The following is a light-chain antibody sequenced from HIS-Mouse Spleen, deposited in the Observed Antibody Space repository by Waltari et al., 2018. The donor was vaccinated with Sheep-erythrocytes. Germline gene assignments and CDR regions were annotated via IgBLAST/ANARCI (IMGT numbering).Light chain of an antibody. V-gene: IGLV2-23*01. J-gene: IGLJ3*02. CDR2: EGS. Sequence: QSALTQPASVSGSPGQSITISCTGTSSDVGSYNLVSWYQQHPGKAPKLMIYEGSKRPSGVSNRFSGPNSGNTASLTISGLQAEDEADYYCCSYAGSSTPWVFGGGTKLTVL. CDR1: SSDVGSYNL. CDR3: CSYAGSSTPWV.